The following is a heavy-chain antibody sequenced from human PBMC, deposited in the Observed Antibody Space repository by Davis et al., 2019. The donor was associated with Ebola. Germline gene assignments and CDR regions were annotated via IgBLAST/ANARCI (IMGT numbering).Heavy chain of an antibody. CDR1: GFNFRSYG. J-gene: IGHJ5*02. D-gene: IGHD6-6*01. CDR2: INPSGGST. CDR3: ARGRIAARPVARLGWFDP. V-gene: IGHV1-46*01. Sequence: GESLKISCAASGFNFRSYGMHWVRQAPGQGLEWMGIINPSGGSTSYAQKFQGRVTMTRDTSTSTVYMELSSLRSEDTAVYYCARGRIAARPVARLGWFDPWGQGTLVTVSS.